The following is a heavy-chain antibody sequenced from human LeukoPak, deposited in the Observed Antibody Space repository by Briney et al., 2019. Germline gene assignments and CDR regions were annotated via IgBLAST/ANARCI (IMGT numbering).Heavy chain of an antibody. J-gene: IGHJ6*03. CDR2: IYTGSNT. D-gene: IGHD1-1*01. Sequence: PGGSLRLSCAASEFTVSSNYMRWVRQAPGKGLEWVSIIYTGSNTYCAESVKGRFTISRDNSKNTLYLQMNSLRAKDTAVYYCASAPRPWWNYHYYYYMDVWGKGTTVTVSS. CDR3: ASAPRPWWNYHYYYYMDV. CDR1: EFTVSSNY. V-gene: IGHV3-53*01.